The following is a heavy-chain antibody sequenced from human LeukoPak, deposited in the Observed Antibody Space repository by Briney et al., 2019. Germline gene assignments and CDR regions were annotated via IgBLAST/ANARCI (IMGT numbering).Heavy chain of an antibody. CDR3: ARSGYCSGGSCYSDY. J-gene: IGHJ4*02. CDR2: MNPNSGNT. Sequence: ASVKVSCKASGYTFTSYDINWVRQATGQGLERMGWMNPNSGNTGYAQKFQGRVTITRNTSISTAYMELSSLRSEDTAVYYCARSGYCSGGSCYSDYWGQGTLVTVSS. V-gene: IGHV1-8*03. D-gene: IGHD2-15*01. CDR1: GYTFTSYD.